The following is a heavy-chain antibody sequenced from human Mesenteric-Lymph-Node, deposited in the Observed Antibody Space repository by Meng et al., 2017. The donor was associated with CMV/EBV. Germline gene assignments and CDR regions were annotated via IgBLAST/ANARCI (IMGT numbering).Heavy chain of an antibody. V-gene: IGHV4-34*01. CDR1: GGSFSGYY. CDR3: ARTTVTKGRSSDY. CDR2: INHSGST. Sequence: WPVYGGSFSGYYWSWIRQPPGKGLEWIGEINHSGSTNYNPSLKSRVTISVDTSKNQFSLKLSSVTAADTAVYYCARTTVTKGRSSDYWGQGTLVTVSS. J-gene: IGHJ4*02. D-gene: IGHD4-17*01.